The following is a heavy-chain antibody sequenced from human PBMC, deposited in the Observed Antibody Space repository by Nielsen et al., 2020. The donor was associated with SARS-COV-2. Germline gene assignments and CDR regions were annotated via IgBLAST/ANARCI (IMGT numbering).Heavy chain of an antibody. CDR3: ANLDGYNYMDV. CDR2: ISSSSSRTT. D-gene: IGHD5-24*01. V-gene: IGHV3-48*04. Sequence: ETLSLTCAASGFTFSSYSMNWVRQAPGKGLEWISYISSSSSRTTHYADSVKGRFTISRDNAKNSLYLQMNSLRAEDTALYYCANLDGYNYMDVWGKGTTVTVSS. CDR1: GFTFSSYS. J-gene: IGHJ6*03.